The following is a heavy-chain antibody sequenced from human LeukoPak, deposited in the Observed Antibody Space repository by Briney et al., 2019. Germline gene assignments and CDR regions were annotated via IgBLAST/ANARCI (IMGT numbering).Heavy chain of an antibody. D-gene: IGHD1-14*01. Sequence: GGSLRLSCAASGFTFSTYNMNWLRQAPGKGLEWVSYISSGSSTIFYADPVKGRFTISRDNAKNSLYLQMNSLRAEDTAVYYCAREGLTTQDAFDIWGQGTMVTVSS. CDR1: GFTFSTYN. J-gene: IGHJ3*02. CDR3: AREGLTTQDAFDI. V-gene: IGHV3-48*04. CDR2: ISSGSSTI.